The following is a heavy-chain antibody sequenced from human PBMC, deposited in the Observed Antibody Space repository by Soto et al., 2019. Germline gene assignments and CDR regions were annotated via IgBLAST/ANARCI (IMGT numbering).Heavy chain of an antibody. Sequence: PSETLSLTCAVYGGSFSGYCWSWIRQPPGKGLEWIGEINHSGSTNYNPSLKSRVTISVDTSKNQFSLKLSSVTAADTAVYYCASAMVRPDYWGQGTLVTVSS. CDR3: ASAMVRPDY. V-gene: IGHV4-34*01. CDR1: GGSFSGYC. CDR2: INHSGST. D-gene: IGHD3-10*01. J-gene: IGHJ4*02.